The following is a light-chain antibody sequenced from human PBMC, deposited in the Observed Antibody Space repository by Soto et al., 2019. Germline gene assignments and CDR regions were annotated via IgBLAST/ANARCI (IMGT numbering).Light chain of an antibody. CDR1: QSVSANY. V-gene: IGKV3-20*01. CDR2: GAS. J-gene: IGKJ1*01. CDR3: QQYGNSPWT. Sequence: EIVLTQSPGTLYWSPGERATLSCRASQSVSANYLAWYQRKPGQPPRLLIYGASSRATGIPDRFSGSGSGTDFTLTISRLESEDFAVYFCQQYGNSPWTFGQGTKVEIK.